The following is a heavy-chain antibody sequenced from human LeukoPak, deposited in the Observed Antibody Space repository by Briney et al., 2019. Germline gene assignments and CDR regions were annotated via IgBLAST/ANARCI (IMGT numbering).Heavy chain of an antibody. CDR1: GGSISSYY. CDR2: IYYTGST. Sequence: SETLSLTCAVSGGSISSYYWSWIRQHPGKGLEWIGYIYYTGSTYYNPSLKSRVTMSVDTSKNQFSLKLSSVTAADTAVYYCARRLNAFDIWGQGTLVTVSS. J-gene: IGHJ3*02. V-gene: IGHV4-59*06. CDR3: ARRLNAFDI. D-gene: IGHD6-25*01.